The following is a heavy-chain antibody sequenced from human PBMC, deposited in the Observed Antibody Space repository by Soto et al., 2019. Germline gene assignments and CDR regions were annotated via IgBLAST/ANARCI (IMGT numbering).Heavy chain of an antibody. V-gene: IGHV4-31*03. CDR1: GGSISSGGYY. Sequence: SETLSLTCTVSGGSISSGGYYWSWIRQHPGKGLEWIGYIYYSGSTYYNPSLKSRVTISVDTSKDQFSLKLSSVTAADTAVYCCARETYISLMDVWGQGTTVTVSS. CDR3: ARETYISLMDV. J-gene: IGHJ6*02. D-gene: IGHD2-21*01. CDR2: IYYSGST.